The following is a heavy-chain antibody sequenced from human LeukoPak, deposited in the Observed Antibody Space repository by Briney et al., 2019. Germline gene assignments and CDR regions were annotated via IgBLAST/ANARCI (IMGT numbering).Heavy chain of an antibody. CDR3: AGGRGGYYYDSSGYYYH. CDR1: GGSFSGYY. J-gene: IGHJ5*02. V-gene: IGHV4-34*01. Sequence: SETLSLTCAVYGGSFSGYYWSWIRQPPGKGLEWIGEINHSGSTNYNPSLKSRVTISVDTSKNQFSLKLSSVTAADTAVYYCAGGRGGYYYDSSGYYYHWGQGTLVTVSS. CDR2: INHSGST. D-gene: IGHD3-22*01.